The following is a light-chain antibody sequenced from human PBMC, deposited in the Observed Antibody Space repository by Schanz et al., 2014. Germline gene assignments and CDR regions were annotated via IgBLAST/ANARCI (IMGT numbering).Light chain of an antibody. CDR3: SSYTSSTFWV. V-gene: IGLV2-8*01. Sequence: QSVLTQPPSASGSLGQSVTISCTGTSSDVGGYNYVSWYQQHPGKAPKLMIYEVTKRPSGVPDRFSGSRSGNTASLTISGLQAEDEADYYCSSYTSSTFWVFGGGTKLTVL. CDR1: SSDVGGYNY. CDR2: EVT. J-gene: IGLJ3*02.